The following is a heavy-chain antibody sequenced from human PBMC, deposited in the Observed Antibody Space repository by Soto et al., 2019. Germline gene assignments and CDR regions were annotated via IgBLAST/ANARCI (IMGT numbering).Heavy chain of an antibody. D-gene: IGHD3-10*01. V-gene: IGHV4-59*01. CDR2: IYYSGST. CDR3: ARLVRGVIDYYYMDV. Sequence: SETLSLTCPVSGGSISSYYWSWIRQPPGKGLEWIGYIYYSGSTNYNPSLKSRVTISVDTSKNQFSLKLSSVTAADTAVYYCARLVRGVIDYYYMDVWGKGTTVTVSS. J-gene: IGHJ6*03. CDR1: GGSISSYY.